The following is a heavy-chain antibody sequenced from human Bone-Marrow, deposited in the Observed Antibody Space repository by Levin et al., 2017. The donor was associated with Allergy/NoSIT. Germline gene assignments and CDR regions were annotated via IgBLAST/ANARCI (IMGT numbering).Heavy chain of an antibody. D-gene: IGHD1-1*01. CDR2: ISSSSRYI. J-gene: IGHJ4*02. V-gene: IGHV3-21*01. Sequence: GESLKISCAASGFTFSSYSLNWVRQAPGKGLEWVSTISSSSRYIYYADSVKGRFTISRDNAKNSVYLQLNSLRAEDTAVYYCTLAVGTAGNDKWGQGTLVTVSS. CDR1: GFTFSSYS. CDR3: TLAVGTAGNDK.